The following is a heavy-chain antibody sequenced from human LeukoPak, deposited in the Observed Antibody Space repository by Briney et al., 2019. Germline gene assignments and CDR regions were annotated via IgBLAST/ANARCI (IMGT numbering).Heavy chain of an antibody. J-gene: IGHJ5*02. D-gene: IGHD3-9*01. V-gene: IGHV4-59*08. Sequence: PSETLSLTCSVSGGSISTYYWSWIRQPPGKGLEWIGYIYYSGSTNYNPSLKSRVTISVDTSKNQFSLKLSSVTAADTAVYYCARPQLRYFGGFDPWGQGTLVTVSS. CDR3: ARPQLRYFGGFDP. CDR2: IYYSGST. CDR1: GGSISTYY.